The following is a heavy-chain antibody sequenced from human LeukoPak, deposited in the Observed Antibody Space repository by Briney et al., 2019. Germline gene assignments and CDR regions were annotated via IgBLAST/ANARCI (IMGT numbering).Heavy chain of an antibody. V-gene: IGHV4-59*12. J-gene: IGHJ4*02. CDR3: AREEIMITFGGVIGHFDY. CDR2: IYYSGST. CDR1: GGSISSYY. Sequence: SETLSLTCTVSGGSISSYYWSWIRQPPGKGLEWIGYIYYSGSTNYNPSLKSRVTISVDTSKNQFSLKLSSVTAADTAVYYCAREEIMITFGGVIGHFDYRGQGTLVTVSS. D-gene: IGHD3-16*02.